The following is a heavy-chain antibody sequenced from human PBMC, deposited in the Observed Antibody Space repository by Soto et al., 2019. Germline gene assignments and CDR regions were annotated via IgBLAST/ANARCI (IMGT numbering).Heavy chain of an antibody. CDR1: GYTFTSYY. CDR3: ARDRRYDSRGYYSGTTGGGVDS. J-gene: IGHJ4*02. CDR2: INPSGGST. D-gene: IGHD3-22*01. Sequence: QVQLVQSGAEVKKPGASVKVSCKASGYTFTSYYMHWVRQAPGQGLEWMGIINPSGGSTSYAQKFQGRCTMTRDTSASTVYLELSSVRAVDTAVYYCARDRRYDSRGYYSGTTGGGVDSWGPGTLGTVSS. V-gene: IGHV1-46*01.